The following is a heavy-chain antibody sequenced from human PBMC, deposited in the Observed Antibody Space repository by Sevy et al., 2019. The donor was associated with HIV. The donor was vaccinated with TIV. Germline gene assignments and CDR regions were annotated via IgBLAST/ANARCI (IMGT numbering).Heavy chain of an antibody. CDR2: IKQDGSEK. D-gene: IGHD3-22*01. Sequence: GGSLRLSCAASGFTFSSYWMSWVRQAPGKGLEWVANIKQDGSEKYYVDSVKGRFTISGDNAKNSLYLQMNSLRAEDTAVYYCARAGYYDSSGYYWGYYYYYGMDVWGQGTTVTVSS. J-gene: IGHJ6*02. CDR1: GFTFSSYW. CDR3: ARAGYYDSSGYYWGYYYYYGMDV. V-gene: IGHV3-7*03.